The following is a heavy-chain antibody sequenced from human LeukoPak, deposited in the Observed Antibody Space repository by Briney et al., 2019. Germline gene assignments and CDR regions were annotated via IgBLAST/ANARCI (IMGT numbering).Heavy chain of an antibody. V-gene: IGHV3-23*01. Sequence: GGSLRLSCAASGFTFSSYAMSWFRQAPGKGLDWVSAISGSGGSTYYADSVKGRFTISRDNSKNTLYLQMNSLRAEDTAVYYCAKDMGLLGGSLNWFDPWGQGTLVTVSS. J-gene: IGHJ5*02. CDR1: GFTFSSYA. D-gene: IGHD1-26*01. CDR3: AKDMGLLGGSLNWFDP. CDR2: ISGSGGST.